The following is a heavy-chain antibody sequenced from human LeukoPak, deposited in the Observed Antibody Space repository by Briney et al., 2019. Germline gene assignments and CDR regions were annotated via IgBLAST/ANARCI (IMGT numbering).Heavy chain of an antibody. CDR2: ISGSGGST. CDR1: GFTFSSYA. J-gene: IGHJ4*02. Sequence: GGSLKLSCAASGFTFSSYAMSWVRQAPGKGLEWVSAISGSGGSTYYADSVKGRFTISRDNSKNTLYLQMNSLRAEDTAVYYCAKGDMVRGVIDYWGQGTLVTVSS. D-gene: IGHD3-10*01. CDR3: AKGDMVRGVIDY. V-gene: IGHV3-23*01.